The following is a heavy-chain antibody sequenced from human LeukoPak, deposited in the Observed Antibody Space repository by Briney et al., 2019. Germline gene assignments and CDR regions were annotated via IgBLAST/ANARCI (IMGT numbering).Heavy chain of an antibody. CDR3: AREVGTPQAFDI. CDR1: GFTFSNYA. Sequence: GGSLRLSCAASGFTFSNYAMHWVRQAPGKGLEWVAVISDDGSNKYYADSVKGRFTISRDNSKNTLYLQMNSLRPEDTAIYYCAREVGTPQAFDIWGQGTMVTVSS. J-gene: IGHJ3*02. V-gene: IGHV3-30*04. D-gene: IGHD1-26*01. CDR2: ISDDGSNK.